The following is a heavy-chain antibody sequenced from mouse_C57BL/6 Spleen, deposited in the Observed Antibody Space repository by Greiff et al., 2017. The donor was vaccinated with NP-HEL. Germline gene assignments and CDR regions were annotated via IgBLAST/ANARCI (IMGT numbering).Heavy chain of an antibody. D-gene: IGHD1-1*01. Sequence: QVQLQQPGAELVMPGASVKLSCKASGYTFTSYWMHWVKQRPGQGLEWIGELDPSDSYTNYNQKFKGKSTLTVDKSSSTAYMQLSSLTSEDSAVYYCARDYGSRRDAWFAYWGQGTLVTVSA. J-gene: IGHJ3*01. CDR3: ARDYGSRRDAWFAY. CDR2: LDPSDSYT. CDR1: GYTFTSYW. V-gene: IGHV1-69*01.